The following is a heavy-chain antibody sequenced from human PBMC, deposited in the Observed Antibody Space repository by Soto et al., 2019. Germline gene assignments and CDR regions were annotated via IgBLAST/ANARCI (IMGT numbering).Heavy chain of an antibody. CDR3: AKASDGGWPYYFDS. CDR1: GFTFSSYA. V-gene: IGHV3-23*01. CDR2: ISGSGGGT. Sequence: GGSLRLSCAASGFTFSSYAMSWVRQAPGKGLEWVSAISGSGGGTYYADSVKGRFTISRVNSENTLFLHMNSLRAEDSAVYFCAKASDGGWPYYFDSWGQGALVTVSS. J-gene: IGHJ4*02. D-gene: IGHD2-15*01.